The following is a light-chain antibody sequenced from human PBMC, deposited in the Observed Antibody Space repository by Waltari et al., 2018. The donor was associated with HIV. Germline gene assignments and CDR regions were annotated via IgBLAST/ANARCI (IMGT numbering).Light chain of an antibody. J-gene: IGLJ1*01. CDR2: DNS. V-gene: IGLV1-51*01. CDR3: GTWDSSLSAVV. Sequence: SVLTHPPSVSAAPGQKVTIPCSGSTSNIGTNYVSWYQRRPGTAPKLLIYDNSERPSGIPDRFSGSKSGTSATLGITGLQTGDEADYYCGTWDSSLSAVVFGTGTKVTVL. CDR1: TSNIGTNY.